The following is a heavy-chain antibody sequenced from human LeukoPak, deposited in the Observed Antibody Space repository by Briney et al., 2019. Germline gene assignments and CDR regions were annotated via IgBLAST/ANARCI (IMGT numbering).Heavy chain of an antibody. V-gene: IGHV4-59*01. D-gene: IGHD3-10*01. CDR3: ARGGYYGSGNDFRFDP. Sequence: SETLSLTCTVSGGSISSYYWSWVRQPPGKGLEWIGFVYYTGSTNCSPSLKSRVTISVDTSKNQFSLKLSSVTAADTAIYYCARGGYYGSGNDFRFDPWGQGTLVTVSS. CDR2: VYYTGST. CDR1: GGSISSYY. J-gene: IGHJ5*02.